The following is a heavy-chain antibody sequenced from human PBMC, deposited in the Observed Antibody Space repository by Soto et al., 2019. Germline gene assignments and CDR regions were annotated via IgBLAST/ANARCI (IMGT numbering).Heavy chain of an antibody. CDR1: GGSISSYY. V-gene: IGHV4-59*01. D-gene: IGHD3-10*01. CDR2: VYYSEST. CDR3: ARYDSGPDNWFDP. J-gene: IGHJ5*01. Sequence: PSETLSLTCTVSGGSISSYYWSWIRQPPGKGLEWIGYVYYSESTNYNPSLKSRVTISVDTSKNQFSLKLSSVTAADTAVYYCARYDSGPDNWFDPWGQGTLVTVSS.